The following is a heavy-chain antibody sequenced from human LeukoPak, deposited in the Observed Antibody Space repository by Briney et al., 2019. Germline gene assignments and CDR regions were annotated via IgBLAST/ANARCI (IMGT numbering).Heavy chain of an antibody. D-gene: IGHD3-10*01. CDR1: GFTFSNAW. CDR3: AKVLWARYYFDY. CDR2: ISYDGSNK. V-gene: IGHV3-30*18. J-gene: IGHJ4*02. Sequence: GGPLRLSCAASGFTFSNAWMSWVRQAPGKGLEWVAVISYDGSNKYYADSVKGRFTISRDNSKNTLYLQMNSLRAEDTAVYYCAKVLWARYYFDYWGQGTLVTVSS.